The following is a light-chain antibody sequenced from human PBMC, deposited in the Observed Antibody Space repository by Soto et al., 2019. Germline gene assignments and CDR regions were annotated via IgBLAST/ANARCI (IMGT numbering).Light chain of an antibody. CDR3: QTWGTGIVV. J-gene: IGLJ2*01. CDR1: SGHSSYA. V-gene: IGLV4-69*01. CDR2: FNSDGSH. Sequence: QAVLTQSPSASASLGASVKLTCTLSSGHSSYAIAWHQQQPEKGPRYLMKFNSDGSHSKGDGITDRFSGSSSGAERYLTISSLQSEDEADYYCQTWGTGIVVFGGGTKVTV.